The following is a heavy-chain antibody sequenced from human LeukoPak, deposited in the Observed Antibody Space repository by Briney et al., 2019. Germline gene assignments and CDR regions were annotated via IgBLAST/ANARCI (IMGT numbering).Heavy chain of an antibody. CDR2: ISSSSSYI. J-gene: IGHJ6*02. D-gene: IGHD3-10*01. CDR3: AREVTMVRGVLAYGMDV. V-gene: IGHV3-21*01. Sequence: GGSLRLSCAASGFTFSSYSMNWVRQAPGKGLEWVSSISSSSSYIYYADSVKGRFTISRDNAKNSLYLQMNSLRAEDTAVYYCAREVTMVRGVLAYGMDVWGQGTTVTVSS. CDR1: GFTFSSYS.